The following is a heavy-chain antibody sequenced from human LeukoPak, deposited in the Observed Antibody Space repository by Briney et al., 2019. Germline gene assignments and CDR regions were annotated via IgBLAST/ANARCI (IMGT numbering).Heavy chain of an antibody. CDR3: ARDPSDSSGYYKKKWTKTFDY. D-gene: IGHD3-22*01. CDR1: GFTFSSYS. CDR2: ITSSSSYI. Sequence: GGSLRLSCAASGFTFSSYSMNWVRQAPGKGLEWVSSITSSSSYIYYADSVKGQFTFSRDNAKNSLYLQMNSLRAEDTAVYYCARDPSDSSGYYKKKWTKTFDYWGQGTLVTVSS. J-gene: IGHJ4*02. V-gene: IGHV3-21*01.